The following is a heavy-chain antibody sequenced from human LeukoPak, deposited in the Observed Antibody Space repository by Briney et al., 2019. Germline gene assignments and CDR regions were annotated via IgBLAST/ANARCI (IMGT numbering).Heavy chain of an antibody. Sequence: SETLSLTCTVSGGSISGYSWSWVRQPPGKGLEWLGYIYYSGSTNYNPSLKSRVTISVDTSKNHFSLKLTSVTAADTAVYYCARGLQPFDSWGQGTLVTVSS. V-gene: IGHV4-59*01. CDR2: IYYSGST. D-gene: IGHD6-13*01. J-gene: IGHJ4*02. CDR1: GGSISGYS. CDR3: ARGLQPFDS.